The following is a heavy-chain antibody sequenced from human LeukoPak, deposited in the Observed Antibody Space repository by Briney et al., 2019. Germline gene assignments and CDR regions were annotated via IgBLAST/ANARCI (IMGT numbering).Heavy chain of an antibody. J-gene: IGHJ6*02. V-gene: IGHV4-31*03. D-gene: IGHD5-18*01. CDR3: ARVWGEYSYGGYYYGMDV. CDR1: GGSISSGGYY. CDR2: IYYSGST. Sequence: PSETLSLTCTVSGGSISSGGYYWSWTRQHPGKGLEWIGYIYYSGSTYYNPSLKSRVTISVDTSKNQFSLKLSSVTAADTAVYYCARVWGEYSYGGYYYGMDVWGQGTTVTVSS.